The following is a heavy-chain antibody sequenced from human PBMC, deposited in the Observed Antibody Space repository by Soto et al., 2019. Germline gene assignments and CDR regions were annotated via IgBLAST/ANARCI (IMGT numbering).Heavy chain of an antibody. CDR1: GFTFSSYG. CDR2: IWYDGSNK. V-gene: IGHV3-33*01. CDR3: ARNLRFLEWSIGYYYGMDV. Sequence: QVQLVESGGGVVQPGRSLRLSCAASGFTFSSYGMHWVRQAPGKGLEWVAVIWYDGSNKYYADSVKGRFTISRDNSKNRLYLQMNSLRAEDTAVYYWARNLRFLEWSIGYYYGMDVWGQGTTVTVSS. D-gene: IGHD3-3*01. J-gene: IGHJ6*02.